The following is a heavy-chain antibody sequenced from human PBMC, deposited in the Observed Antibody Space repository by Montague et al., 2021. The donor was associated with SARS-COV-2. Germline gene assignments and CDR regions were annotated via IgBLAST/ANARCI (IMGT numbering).Heavy chain of an antibody. D-gene: IGHD3-22*01. Sequence: SETLSLTCSVSGGSIGTYYWSWIRQPPGKGLEWIGYASFSGDTIYNPAFKGRVTISVDTPKHQFSLELRSVTAADTAVYYCARDRSYESSGYPFPQYFFDYWGQGALVIVSS. J-gene: IGHJ4*02. CDR2: ASFSGDT. CDR3: ARDRSYESSGYPFPQYFFDY. V-gene: IGHV4-59*13. CDR1: GGSIGTYY.